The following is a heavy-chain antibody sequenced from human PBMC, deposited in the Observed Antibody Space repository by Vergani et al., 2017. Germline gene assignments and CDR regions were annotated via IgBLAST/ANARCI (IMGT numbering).Heavy chain of an antibody. Sequence: QVQLVQSGAEVKKPGASVKVSCKASGYTFTSYGISWVRQDPGQGLEWMGWISAYNGNTNYAQKLQGRVTMTTDTSTSTAYMELSSLRSEDTAVYYCARSCSGGSCYLYYYYGMDVWGQGTTVTVSS. D-gene: IGHD2-15*01. CDR3: ARSCSGGSCYLYYYYGMDV. V-gene: IGHV1-18*01. CDR1: GYTFTSYG. CDR2: ISAYNGNT. J-gene: IGHJ6*02.